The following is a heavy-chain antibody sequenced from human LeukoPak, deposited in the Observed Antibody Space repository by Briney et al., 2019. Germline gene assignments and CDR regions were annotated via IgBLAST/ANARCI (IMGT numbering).Heavy chain of an antibody. CDR1: GYTFTGYY. CDR3: ARSSYCSGGSCYGRLSDY. J-gene: IGHJ4*02. Sequence: GASVKVSCKASGYTFTGYYMHWVRQAPGPGLEWMGWINPNSGGTNYAQKFQGRVTMTRDTSISTAYMELSRLRSDDTAVYYCARSSYCSGGSCYGRLSDYWGQGTLVTVSS. CDR2: INPNSGGT. D-gene: IGHD2-15*01. V-gene: IGHV1-2*02.